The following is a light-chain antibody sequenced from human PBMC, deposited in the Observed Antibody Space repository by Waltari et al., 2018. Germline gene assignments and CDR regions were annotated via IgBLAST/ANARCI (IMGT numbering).Light chain of an antibody. CDR2: GAS. V-gene: IGKV3-15*01. J-gene: IGKJ2*01. CDR3: QQYISWPRT. CDR1: QSVYSD. Sequence: ETVMTQSPATLSVSPGARATLSCGASQSVYSDLAWYQQKPGQAPRLLIFGASTRSTGSPARCSGSGSGTEFTLTISSLQSEDSAVYYCQQYISWPRTFGQGTKLEI.